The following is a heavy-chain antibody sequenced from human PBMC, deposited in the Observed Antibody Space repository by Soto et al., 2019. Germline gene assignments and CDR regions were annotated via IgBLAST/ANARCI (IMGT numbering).Heavy chain of an antibody. CDR3: ARVIPGAEAWFDP. D-gene: IGHD2-2*01. CDR2: MSAYTDDP. Sequence: GQLVQSGAEVKKPGASVKVSCTASGYTFTNFGVTWVRQTPGQGLEWMGWMSAYTDDPTYAQKFQGRVTMTIDTSTSTAYLDLRSLTSDATAVYYCARVIPGAEAWFDPWGQAPPGTVSS. J-gene: IGHJ5*02. V-gene: IGHV1-18*01. CDR1: GYTFTNFG.